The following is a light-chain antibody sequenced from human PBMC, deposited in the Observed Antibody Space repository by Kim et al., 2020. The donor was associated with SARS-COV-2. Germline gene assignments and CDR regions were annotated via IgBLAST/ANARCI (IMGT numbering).Light chain of an antibody. CDR3: QSYDISNVI. V-gene: IGLV6-57*03. CDR1: SGNIAENY. J-gene: IGLJ2*01. Sequence: GNTETLACTRASGNIAENYVQWYQQRPGSAPTIVIYEDSQRPSGVPDQFAGSIDTSSSSASLTTSGLKTEDEADYYCQSYDISNVIFGGGTQLTVL. CDR2: EDS.